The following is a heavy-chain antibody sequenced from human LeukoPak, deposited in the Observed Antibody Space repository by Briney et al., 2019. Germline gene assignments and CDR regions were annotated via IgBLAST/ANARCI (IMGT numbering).Heavy chain of an antibody. Sequence: GGSLRLSCAASGFTFSSYAMHWVRQAPGKGLEWVAVTSYDGSNKYYADSVKGRFTISRDNSKNTLYLQMNSLRAEDTAVYYCARGIQCSSTSCYAGSTFDYWGQGTLVTVSS. V-gene: IGHV3-30-3*01. D-gene: IGHD2-2*01. CDR2: TSYDGSNK. CDR1: GFTFSSYA. J-gene: IGHJ4*02. CDR3: ARGIQCSSTSCYAGSTFDY.